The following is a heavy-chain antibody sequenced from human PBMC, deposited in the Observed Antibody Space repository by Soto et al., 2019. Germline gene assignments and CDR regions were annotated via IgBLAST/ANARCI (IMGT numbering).Heavy chain of an antibody. CDR1: GFTVSSNY. CDR3: ARGGRLGELFLFD. J-gene: IGHJ4*02. CDR2: IYSGGST. V-gene: IGHV3-66*01. Sequence: EVHLVESGGGLVQPGGSLRLSCAASGFTVSSNYMSWVRQAPGKGLEWVSVIYSGGSTYYADSVKGRFTISRDNSKNTLYLQMNSLRADDTAVYYCARGGRLGELFLFDWGQGTLVTVSS. D-gene: IGHD3-16*01.